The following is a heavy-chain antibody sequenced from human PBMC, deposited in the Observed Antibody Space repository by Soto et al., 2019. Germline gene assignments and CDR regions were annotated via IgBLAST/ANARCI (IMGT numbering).Heavy chain of an antibody. CDR3: ARLPHCTNGVCYTSWYYYYMDV. Sequence: SETLSLTCAVYGGSFSGYYWSWIRQPPGKGLEWIGEINHSGSTNYNPSLKSRVTISVDTSKNQFSLKLSSVTAADTAVYYCARLPHCTNGVCYTSWYYYYMDVWGKGTTVTVSS. CDR2: INHSGST. J-gene: IGHJ6*03. CDR1: GGSFSGYY. D-gene: IGHD2-8*01. V-gene: IGHV4-34*01.